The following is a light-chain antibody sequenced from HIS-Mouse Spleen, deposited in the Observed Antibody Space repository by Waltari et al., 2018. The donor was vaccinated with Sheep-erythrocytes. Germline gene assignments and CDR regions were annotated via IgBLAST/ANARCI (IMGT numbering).Light chain of an antibody. V-gene: IGLV2-23*01. CDR3: CSYAGSSTPV. CDR2: EGS. J-gene: IGLJ3*02. Sequence: QSALTQPASGSGSPGQSITISCTGTSSDVGGYNLVSWYQQHPGKAPKLMIYEGSKRPSGVSNRFSGSKSGNTASLTISGLQAEDEADYYCCSYAGSSTPVFGGGTKLTVL. CDR1: SSDVGGYNL.